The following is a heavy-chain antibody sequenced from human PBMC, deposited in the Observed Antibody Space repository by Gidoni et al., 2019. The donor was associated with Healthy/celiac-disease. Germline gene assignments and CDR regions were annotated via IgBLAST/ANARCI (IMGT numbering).Heavy chain of an antibody. D-gene: IGHD5-18*01. J-gene: IGHJ6*02. V-gene: IGHV1-69*08. Sequence: QVQLVQSGAEVKKPGSSVKVSCKASGGTFSSYTISWVRQAPGQGLEWMGRIIPILGIANYAQKFQGRVTITADKSTSTAYMELSSLRSEDTAVYYCARDGYAPTANEDYYYGMDVWGQGTTVTVSS. CDR1: GGTFSSYT. CDR2: IIPILGIA. CDR3: ARDGYAPTANEDYYYGMDV.